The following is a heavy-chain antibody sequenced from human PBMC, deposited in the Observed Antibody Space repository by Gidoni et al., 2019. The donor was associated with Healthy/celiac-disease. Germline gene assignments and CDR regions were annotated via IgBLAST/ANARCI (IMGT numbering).Heavy chain of an antibody. Sequence: QVQPVASGGGVVQPGSSLRRACAASGFTFSSYAMQWVRQAPGKGLEWVAVISYDGRNKYYADSVKGRFTISRDNSKNTLYLKMNSMRAEDTAVYYCARDLMDDYWGQGTLVTVSS. CDR1: GFTFSSYA. CDR2: ISYDGRNK. D-gene: IGHD2-8*01. J-gene: IGHJ4*02. CDR3: ARDLMDDY. V-gene: IGHV3-30*04.